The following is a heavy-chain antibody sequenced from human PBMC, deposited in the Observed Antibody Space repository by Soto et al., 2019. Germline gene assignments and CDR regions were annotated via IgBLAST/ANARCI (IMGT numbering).Heavy chain of an antibody. CDR1: GGTFSSYA. Sequence: SVKVSCKASGGTFSSYAISWVRQAPGQGLEWMGGIIPIFGTANYAQKFQGRVTITADESTSTAYMELSSLRSEDTAVYYCARAAETSRYCSSTSCSRHFDYWGQGTLVTVS. V-gene: IGHV1-69*13. CDR3: ARAAETSRYCSSTSCSRHFDY. J-gene: IGHJ4*02. D-gene: IGHD2-2*01. CDR2: IIPIFGTA.